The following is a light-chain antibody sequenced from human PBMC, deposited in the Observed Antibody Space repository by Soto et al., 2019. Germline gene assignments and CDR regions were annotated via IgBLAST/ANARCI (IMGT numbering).Light chain of an antibody. CDR3: QKYNSAPWT. Sequence: DIQMTQSPSSLSESVGDRVTITCRASQGISNFLAWYQQKPGKVPTLLIYAASTLQSGVPSRFSGSGSGTDFTLTISSLQPEDVATYYCQKYNSAPWTFGQGTKVEIK. V-gene: IGKV1-27*01. CDR2: AAS. J-gene: IGKJ1*01. CDR1: QGISNF.